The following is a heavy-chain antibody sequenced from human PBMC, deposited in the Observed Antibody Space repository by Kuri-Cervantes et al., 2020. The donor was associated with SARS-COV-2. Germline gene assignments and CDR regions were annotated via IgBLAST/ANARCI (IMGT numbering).Heavy chain of an antibody. D-gene: IGHD3-10*01. V-gene: IGHV4-59*01. CDR3: SRGEGVRGLMVLFQWRGAGPLDF. CDR1: DGSISNYY. J-gene: IGHJ4*02. Sequence: ESLKISCTVSDGSISNYYWSWIRQPPGKGLEWIGYIYHSGSTNYSPSLNSRVTISIDTSKNQFALRLSTVTATDTAVYYCSRGEGVRGLMVLFQWRGAGPLDFWGQGTLVTVSS. CDR2: IYHSGST.